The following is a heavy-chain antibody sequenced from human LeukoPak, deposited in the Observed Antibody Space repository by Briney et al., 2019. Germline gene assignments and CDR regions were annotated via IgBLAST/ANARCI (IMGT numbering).Heavy chain of an antibody. CDR3: ARANDNYYYYYMDV. V-gene: IGHV3-21*01. Sequence: KPGGSLRLSCAASGFTFSSYSMSWVRQAPGKGLEWVSSISSSSSYIYCADSVKGRFTISRDNAKNSLYLQMNSLRAEDTAVYYCARANDNYYYYYMDVWGKGTTVTISS. D-gene: IGHD3-9*01. CDR2: ISSSSSYI. J-gene: IGHJ6*03. CDR1: GFTFSSYS.